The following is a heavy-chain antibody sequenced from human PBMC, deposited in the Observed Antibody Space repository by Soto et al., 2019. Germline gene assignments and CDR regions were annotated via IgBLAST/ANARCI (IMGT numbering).Heavy chain of an antibody. D-gene: IGHD3-22*01. J-gene: IGHJ4*02. CDR3: AKDMYYYDSSAIDY. Sequence: GGSLRLSCAASGFTFSSYGMHWVRPAPGKGLEWVAVISYDGSNKYYADSVKGRFTISRDNSKNTLYLQMNSLRAEDTAVYYCAKDMYYYDSSAIDYWGQGTLVTVSS. CDR2: ISYDGSNK. CDR1: GFTFSSYG. V-gene: IGHV3-30*18.